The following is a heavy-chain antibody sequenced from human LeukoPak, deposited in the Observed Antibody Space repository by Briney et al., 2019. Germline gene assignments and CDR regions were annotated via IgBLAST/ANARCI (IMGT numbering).Heavy chain of an antibody. D-gene: IGHD3-22*01. V-gene: IGHV3-33*01. J-gene: IGHJ6*02. CDR3: ATKEYYYDSSGYYLDYYYGMDV. Sequence: PGGSLRLSCAASGFTFSSYGMHWVRQAPGKGLEGVAVIWYDGSNKYYADSVKGRFTISRNNSKNTLYLQMNSLRAEDTAVYYCATKEYYYDSSGYYLDYYYGMDVWGQGTTVTVSS. CDR1: GFTFSSYG. CDR2: IWYDGSNK.